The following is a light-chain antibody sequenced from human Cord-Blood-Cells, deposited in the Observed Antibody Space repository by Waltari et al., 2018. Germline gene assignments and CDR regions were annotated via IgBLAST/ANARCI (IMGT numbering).Light chain of an antibody. J-gene: IGLJ1*01. V-gene: IGLV2-23*01. CDR3: CSYAGSSTYV. Sequence: QSALTQPASVSGSPGQSITISCTGTSSDVGSYNLVSWYQQHPGKAPKLMIYEGSKRPSGVSNRVSGSKSRNTASLTISELQAEDEADYYCCSYAGSSTYVFGTGTKVTVL. CDR2: EGS. CDR1: SSDVGSYNL.